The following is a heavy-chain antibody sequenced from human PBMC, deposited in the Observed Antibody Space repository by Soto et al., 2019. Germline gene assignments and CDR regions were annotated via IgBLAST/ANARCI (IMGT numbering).Heavy chain of an antibody. CDR2: IYHSGST. V-gene: IGHV4-4*02. D-gene: IGHD6-13*01. Sequence: PSETLALTCAVSGGSISSSNGGGWARQPPGKGLEWIGEIYHSGSTNYNPSLKSRVTISVDKSKNQFSLKLSSVTAADTAVYYCARDSPGRSYSSNNWFDPWGQGTLVTVSS. CDR3: ARDSPGRSYSSNNWFDP. J-gene: IGHJ5*02. CDR1: GGSISSSNG.